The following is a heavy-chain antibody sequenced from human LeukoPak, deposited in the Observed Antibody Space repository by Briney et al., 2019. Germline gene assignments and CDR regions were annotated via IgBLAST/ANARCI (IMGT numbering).Heavy chain of an antibody. CDR2: ISGNDGRT. J-gene: IGHJ4*02. V-gene: IGHV3-23*01. Sequence: GGSLRLSCAASGFTFSNDDMNWVRQAPGKGLEWVSGISGNDGRTYYAGSVKGRFTISRDNSKNTLYLQMNSLRAEDTAVYYCAKSDCGGDGCKLLNYWGQGTLVTVSS. CDR1: GFTFSNDD. D-gene: IGHD2-21*01. CDR3: AKSDCGGDGCKLLNY.